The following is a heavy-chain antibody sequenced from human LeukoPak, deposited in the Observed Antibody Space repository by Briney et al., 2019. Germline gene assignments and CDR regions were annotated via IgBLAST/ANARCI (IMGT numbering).Heavy chain of an antibody. CDR3: ARVVHGANYLDF. V-gene: IGHV1-18*01. J-gene: IGHJ4*02. Sequence: ASVKVSCKASGYTFSTYGITWVRQAPGQGLEWVGWISGYNDNPYYAQKFQGRVTMTTDTSTSTAYMDLRSLRSDDTAVYYCARVVHGANYLDFWGRGTLVTVSS. CDR1: GYTFSTYG. D-gene: IGHD4/OR15-4a*01. CDR2: ISGYNDNP.